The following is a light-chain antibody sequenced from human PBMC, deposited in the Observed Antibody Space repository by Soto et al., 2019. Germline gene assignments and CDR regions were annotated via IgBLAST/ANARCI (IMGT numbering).Light chain of an antibody. V-gene: IGKV1-12*01. CDR3: QQANSFPLT. J-gene: IGKJ3*01. Sequence: DIQMTQLPSSMSASVGDRVTITCRASQGISRSLAWYHQKPGKAPNLLIYSTSTLHSGVPSRFSGSGSGTDFTLTISSLQPEDFGTYYCQQANSFPLTFGPGTKVDMK. CDR2: STS. CDR1: QGISRS.